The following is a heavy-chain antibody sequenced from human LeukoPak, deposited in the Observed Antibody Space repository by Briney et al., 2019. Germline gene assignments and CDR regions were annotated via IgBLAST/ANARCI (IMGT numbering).Heavy chain of an antibody. CDR1: GFTVSGNY. Sequence: GGFLRLSCAASGFTVSGNYMSWVRQAPGKGLEWVSVIYSGGSTYYADSVKGRFTISRDNSKNTLYLQMNSLRAEDTAVYYCASCYGDYLDAFDIWGQGTMVTVSS. CDR3: ASCYGDYLDAFDI. J-gene: IGHJ3*02. D-gene: IGHD4-17*01. V-gene: IGHV3-53*01. CDR2: IYSGGST.